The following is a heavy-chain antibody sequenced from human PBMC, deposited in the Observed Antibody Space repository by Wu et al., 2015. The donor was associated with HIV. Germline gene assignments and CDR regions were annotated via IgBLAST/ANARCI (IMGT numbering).Heavy chain of an antibody. V-gene: IGHV1-2*02. CDR2: INPERGAT. CDR3: ARGVPSAGGFDL. CDR1: GYPFTNYY. Sequence: QVQLVQSGAEVKKPGASVKVSCQTSGYPFTNYYIHWVRQAPGQGLEWVGWINPERGATEYAKKFQGRVTMSTDTSTNTAYMELSGLTSEDTAVYYCARGVPSAGGFDLWGQGTLVTVSS. J-gene: IGHJ4*02. D-gene: IGHD6-13*01.